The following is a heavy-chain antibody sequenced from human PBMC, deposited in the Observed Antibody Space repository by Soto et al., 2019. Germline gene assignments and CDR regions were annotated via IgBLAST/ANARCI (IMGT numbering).Heavy chain of an antibody. D-gene: IGHD4-17*01. CDR3: ATRLDYGVNFDY. Sequence: ASVKVSCKVSGYTLTELSMHWVRQAPGKGLEWMGGFDPEDGETIYAQKFQGRVTMTEDTSTDTAYMELSSLRSEDTAVYYCATRLDYGVNFDYWGQGTLVTVSS. CDR2: FDPEDGET. J-gene: IGHJ4*02. CDR1: GYTLTELS. V-gene: IGHV1-24*01.